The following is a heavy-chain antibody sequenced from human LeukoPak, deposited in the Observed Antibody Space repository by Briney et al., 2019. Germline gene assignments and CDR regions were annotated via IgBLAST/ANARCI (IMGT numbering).Heavy chain of an antibody. CDR1: GGPFSGYF. CDR2: IHNSGTT. CDR3: ARRYQDTLGSFPFDF. Sequence: SETLSLACAVSGGPFSGYFWGSIRQSSGKGLEWIGVIHNSGTTNYNPSLNSRVTISEDKSKNQLYLNLSSVTADDTAVYYCARRYQDTLGSFPFDFWGQGTLVTVSS. V-gene: IGHV4-34*01. D-gene: IGHD3-10*01. J-gene: IGHJ4*02.